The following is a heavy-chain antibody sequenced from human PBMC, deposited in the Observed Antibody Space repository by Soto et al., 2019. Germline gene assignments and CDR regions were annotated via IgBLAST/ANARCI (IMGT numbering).Heavy chain of an antibody. CDR1: GFTFSSYG. CDR3: AKDPYSGSYYPEY. CDR2: ISYDGSNK. V-gene: IGHV3-30*18. Sequence: QVQLVESGGGVVQPGRSLRLSCAASGFTFSSYGMHWVRQAPGKGLEWVAVISYDGSNKYYADSVKGRFTISRDNSKNTLYLQINSLRAEDTAVYYCAKDPYSGSYYPEYWGQGTLVTVSS. D-gene: IGHD1-26*01. J-gene: IGHJ4*02.